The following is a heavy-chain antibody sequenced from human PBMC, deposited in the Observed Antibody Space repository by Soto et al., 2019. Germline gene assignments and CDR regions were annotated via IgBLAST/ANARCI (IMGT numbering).Heavy chain of an antibody. CDR2: ISYDGRNK. J-gene: IGHJ3*02. Sequence: QVQLVESGGGVVQPGRSLRLACAVSGFTSSSYGMHWVRQAPGKGLEWVTVISYDGRNKYYGDSVKGRFTISRDNSKNTGDLAMDRLRSEGKGWEYCGKGRAFSETWPHDAFDIWGQGTMVTVSS. CDR1: GFTSSSYG. D-gene: IGHD3-10*01. CDR3: GKGRAFSETWPHDAFDI. V-gene: IGHV3-30*18.